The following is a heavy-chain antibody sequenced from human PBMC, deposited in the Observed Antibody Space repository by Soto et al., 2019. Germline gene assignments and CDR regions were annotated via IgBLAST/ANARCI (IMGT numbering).Heavy chain of an antibody. Sequence: EVQLLESGGGLVQPGGSLRLSCAASGFTFANYAMSWVRRPPGKGLQWVSVVGGNGANSYYPDAVKGRFTISRDNSKNTLYLQMNGLRAEDTAIYYCAKSVDAINNAFDYWGQGTLVAVSS. CDR2: VGGNGANS. J-gene: IGHJ4*02. CDR3: AKSVDAINNAFDY. CDR1: GFTFANYA. D-gene: IGHD2-8*01. V-gene: IGHV3-23*01.